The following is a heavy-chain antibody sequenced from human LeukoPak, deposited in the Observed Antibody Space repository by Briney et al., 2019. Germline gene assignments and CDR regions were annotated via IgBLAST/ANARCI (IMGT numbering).Heavy chain of an antibody. Sequence: PGGPVSLLCTPWGFTLGDYAMMWVRQAPGRGVEGVGFIRSKAYGGPTEYAASVKGRFTISRDDSKSIAYLRMSSLKTEDTAVYYSTREEFRGVIVGIDYGSQASSVT. J-gene: IGHJ4*02. CDR3: TREEFRGVIVGIDY. CDR1: GFTLGDYA. V-gene: IGHV3-49*04. CDR2: IRSKAYGGPT. D-gene: IGHD3-10*01.